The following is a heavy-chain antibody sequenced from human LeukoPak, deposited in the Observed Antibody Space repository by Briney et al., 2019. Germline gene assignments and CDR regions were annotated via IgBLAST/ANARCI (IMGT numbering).Heavy chain of an antibody. CDR3: SRNGLVDFDY. CDR1: GFAFDDFA. CDR2: IRRRAYGGAA. Sequence: GGSLRLSCTTSGFAFDDFAMSWVRLPAGKGLEWVGSIRRRAYGGAAEYVASVKGRFIISRDDSKGIAYLQMNSLKTEDTAVYYCSRNGLVDFDYWGQGSRVIVSP. J-gene: IGHJ4*02. V-gene: IGHV3-49*04.